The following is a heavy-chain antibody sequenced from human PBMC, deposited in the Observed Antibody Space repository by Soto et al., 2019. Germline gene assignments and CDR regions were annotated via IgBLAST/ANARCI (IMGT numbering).Heavy chain of an antibody. CDR1: GGSFSGYY. CDR3: ARAEIAAARPQKSWYFDL. D-gene: IGHD6-13*01. V-gene: IGHV4-34*01. J-gene: IGHJ2*01. Sequence: PSETLSLTCAVYGGSFSGYYWSWIRQPPGKGLEWIGEINHSGSTNYNPSLKSRVTISVDTSKNQLSLKLSSVTAADTAVYYCARAEIAAARPQKSWYFDLWGRGTLLTVSS. CDR2: INHSGST.